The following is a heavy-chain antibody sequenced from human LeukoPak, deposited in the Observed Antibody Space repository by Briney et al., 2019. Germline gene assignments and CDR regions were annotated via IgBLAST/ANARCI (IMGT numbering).Heavy chain of an antibody. Sequence: GGSLRLSCAASGFTFSSYAMHWVRQAPGKGLEWVAVISYDGSNKYYADSVKGRFTISRDNSKNTLYLQMNSLRAEDTAVYYCASTDTWLERRAGPYYWGQGTLVTVSS. CDR1: GFTFSSYA. V-gene: IGHV3-30-3*01. J-gene: IGHJ4*02. CDR2: ISYDGSNK. D-gene: IGHD1-1*01. CDR3: ASTDTWLERRAGPYY.